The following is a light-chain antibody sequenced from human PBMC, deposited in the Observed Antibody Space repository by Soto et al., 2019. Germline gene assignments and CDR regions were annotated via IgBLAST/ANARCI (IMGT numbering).Light chain of an antibody. CDR3: QTWGTGYWV. CDR2: VNSDGSH. J-gene: IGLJ3*02. CDR1: SGHSSYA. V-gene: IGLV4-69*01. Sequence: QPVLTQSPSASASLGASVKLTCTLSSGHSSYAIAWHQQQPDKGPRYLMKVNSDGSHNKGDGIPDRFSGSSSGAERYLTISSLQSEDEADYYCQTWGTGYWVFGGGTKVTVL.